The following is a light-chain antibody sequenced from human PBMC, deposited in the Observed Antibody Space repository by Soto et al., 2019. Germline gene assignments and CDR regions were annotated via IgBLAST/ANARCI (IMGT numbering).Light chain of an antibody. J-gene: IGLJ2*01. CDR1: RSDVGGYNY. Sequence: QSVLTQPPSASGSPGQSVTISCTGTRSDVGGYNYVSWYQAHTGKVPKLIIFEVSKRPSGVPDRFSGSKSGNTASLTVSGLQAEDEADYYCSSYAGSNDLVFGGGTKVTVL. CDR3: SSYAGSNDLV. V-gene: IGLV2-8*01. CDR2: EVS.